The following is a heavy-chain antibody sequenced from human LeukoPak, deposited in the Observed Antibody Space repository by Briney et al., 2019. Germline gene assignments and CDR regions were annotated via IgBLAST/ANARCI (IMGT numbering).Heavy chain of an antibody. V-gene: IGHV3-33*01. CDR3: ARDPLGVLSYFDY. CDR2: IWYDGSNR. CDR1: GFIFSYYG. Sequence: PGGSLRLSCAASGFIFSYYGMHWVRQAPGKGLEWVAVIWYDGSNRCYADSLKGRFTISRDNSKNTLYLQMNSLTADDTAVYYCARDPLGVLSYFDYWGQGTLVTVSS. J-gene: IGHJ4*02. D-gene: IGHD3-16*01.